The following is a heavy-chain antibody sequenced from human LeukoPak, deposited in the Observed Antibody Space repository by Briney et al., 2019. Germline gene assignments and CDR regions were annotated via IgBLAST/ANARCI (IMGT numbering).Heavy chain of an antibody. CDR2: IGLGDSDL. CDR1: GFTFSSYA. V-gene: IGHV3-48*03. CDR3: ARDGGSGTIRGVKYYYGMDV. J-gene: IGHJ6*02. D-gene: IGHD3-10*01. Sequence: HSGGSLRLSCAASGFTFSSYAMNWVRQAPGKGLEWLSYIGLGDSDLYYADSVEGRFTISRDNAKNSLYLHMNSLRAEDTALYYCARDGGSGTIRGVKYYYGMDVWDRGTTVTVSS.